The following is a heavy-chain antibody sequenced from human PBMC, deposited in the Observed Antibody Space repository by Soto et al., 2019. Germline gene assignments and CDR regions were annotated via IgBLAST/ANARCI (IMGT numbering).Heavy chain of an antibody. CDR1: GGSISSGGYY. V-gene: IGHV4-31*03. D-gene: IGHD3-10*01. CDR2: IYYSGST. Sequence: QVQLQESGPGLVKPSQTLSLTCTVSGGSISSGGYYWSWIRQHPGKGLEWIGYIYYSGSTHYNPSLKSRVTITVDTSKTQFSLKQSSVTAADTAVYYCASWEIPEDYYGSGAIDDYCGQGTLVTFSS. CDR3: ASWEIPEDYYGSGAIDDY. J-gene: IGHJ4*02.